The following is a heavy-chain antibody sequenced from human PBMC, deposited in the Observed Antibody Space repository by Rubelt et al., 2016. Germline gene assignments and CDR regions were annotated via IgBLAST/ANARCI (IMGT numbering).Heavy chain of an antibody. Sequence: SGSTYYNPSLKSRVIISLDMSKNQFFLKLSSVTAADTAVYYCVGGRQWLAFDPWGQGALGTVSS. CDR3: VGGRQWLAFDP. CDR2: SGST. V-gene: IGHV4-30-2*02. D-gene: IGHD6-19*01. J-gene: IGHJ5*02.